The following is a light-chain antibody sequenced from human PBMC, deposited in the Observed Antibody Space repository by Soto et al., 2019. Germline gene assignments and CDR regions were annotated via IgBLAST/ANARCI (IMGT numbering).Light chain of an antibody. CDR3: QQYDNWPLT. CDR1: QSVSSKY. CDR2: DAS. Sequence: PGERAILSCRASQSVSSKYLAWYQQKPGQAPRLLIYDASNRATGIPARFSGSGSGTDFTLTISSLQSEDFAVYYCQQYDNWPLTFGGGTKVDIK. V-gene: IGKV3D-15*01. J-gene: IGKJ4*01.